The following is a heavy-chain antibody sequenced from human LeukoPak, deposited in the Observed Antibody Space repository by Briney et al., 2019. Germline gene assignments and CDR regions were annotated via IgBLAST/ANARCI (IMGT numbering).Heavy chain of an antibody. D-gene: IGHD6-19*01. J-gene: IGHJ4*02. CDR2: IIPILGIA. Sequence: GASVKVSCKASGGTFSSYAISWVRQAPGQGLEWMGRIIPILGIANYAQKFQGIVTITADKSTSTAYMELSSLRSEDTAVYYCAREPDSSGWYDYFDYWGQGTLVTVSS. CDR1: GGTFSSYA. V-gene: IGHV1-69*04. CDR3: AREPDSSGWYDYFDY.